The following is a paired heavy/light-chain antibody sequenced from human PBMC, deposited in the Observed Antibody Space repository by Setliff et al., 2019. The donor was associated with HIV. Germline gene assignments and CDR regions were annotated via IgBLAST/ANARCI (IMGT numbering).Light chain of an antibody. CDR2: GVS. Sequence: EIVLTQSPGTLSLSPGERATLSCRASQSVSSSYLAWYQQKPGQTPRLLIYGVSNRATGIPDRFSGSGSGTDFTLTISRLEPEDFAMYYCQQYGNSRGTFGQGTKVEI. V-gene: IGKV3-20*01. CDR1: QSVSSSY. CDR3: QQYGNSRGT. J-gene: IGKJ1*01.
Heavy chain of an antibody. CDR3: ARDLEDHYDFWSGYYGDAFDM. CDR2: INWNGGST. J-gene: IGHJ3*02. Sequence: EVQLVESGGGVVRPGESLRLSCEASGFTFHDYGMSWVRQAPGKGLEWVSGINWNGGSTGYADSVKSRFTISRDNAKNSLSLQMDSLRAEDTALYYCARDLEDHYDFWSGYYGDAFDMWGQGTMVTVSS. V-gene: IGHV3-20*04. D-gene: IGHD3-3*01. CDR1: GFTFHDYG.